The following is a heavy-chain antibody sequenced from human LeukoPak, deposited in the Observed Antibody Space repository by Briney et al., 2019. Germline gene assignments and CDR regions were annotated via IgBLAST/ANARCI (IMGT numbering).Heavy chain of an antibody. CDR2: IIPIFGTA. CDR1: GGTFSGYA. D-gene: IGHD3-22*01. J-gene: IGHJ4*02. Sequence: ASVKVSCKASGGTFSGYAISWVRQAPGQGLEWMGGIIPIFGTANYAQKFQGRVTITADESTSTAYMELSSLRSEDTAVYYCARDLGDDYDSSGNYFDYWGQGTLVTVSS. V-gene: IGHV1-69*13. CDR3: ARDLGDDYDSSGNYFDY.